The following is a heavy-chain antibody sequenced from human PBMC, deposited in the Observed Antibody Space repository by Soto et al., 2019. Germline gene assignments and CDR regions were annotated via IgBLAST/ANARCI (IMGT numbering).Heavy chain of an antibody. J-gene: IGHJ4*02. CDR1: GDTFTFYS. V-gene: IGHV1-69*02. Sequence: QVQLVQSGAEVKKPGSSVRVSCKASGDTFTFYSIHWVRQAPGLGPEWMGRINPILSMSNYAQRFQGRVTMTADKSTSTAYMELSSLRSEDTAMYYCASCYGSGYRAFDYWGQGALVTVSS. CDR2: INPILSMS. D-gene: IGHD3-10*01. CDR3: ASCYGSGYRAFDY.